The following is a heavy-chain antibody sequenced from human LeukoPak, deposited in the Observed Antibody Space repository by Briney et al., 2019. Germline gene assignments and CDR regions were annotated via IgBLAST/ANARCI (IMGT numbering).Heavy chain of an antibody. CDR1: GFTFSSYA. CDR3: ATRGDILTGYPYYFDY. D-gene: IGHD3-9*01. Sequence: GGSLRLSCEASGFTFSSYAMSWVRQAPGKGLEWVSTISGSGGLTYYADSVKGRFTISRDNSKNTLYLQMNSLRAEDTAVYYCATRGDILTGYPYYFDYWGQGTLVTVSS. J-gene: IGHJ4*02. CDR2: ISGSGGLT. V-gene: IGHV3-23*01.